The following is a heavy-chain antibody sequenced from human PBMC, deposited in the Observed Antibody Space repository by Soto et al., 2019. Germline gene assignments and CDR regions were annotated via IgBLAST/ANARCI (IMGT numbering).Heavy chain of an antibody. CDR3: ARRWGYHFDY. CDR1: GGSISSYY. CDR2: IYYSGST. V-gene: IGHV4-59*01. Sequence: QVQLQESGPGLVKPSETLSLTCTVSGGSISSYYWSWIRQPPGKGLEWIGYIYYSGSTNYNPSLXRXVXIXVDTSKNQFSLKLSSVTAADTAVYYCARRWGYHFDYWGQGTLVTVSS. D-gene: IGHD3-16*01. J-gene: IGHJ4*02.